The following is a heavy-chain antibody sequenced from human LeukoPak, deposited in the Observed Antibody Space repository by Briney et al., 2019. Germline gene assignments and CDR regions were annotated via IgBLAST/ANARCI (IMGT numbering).Heavy chain of an antibody. CDR3: ARDQSDYYGSGSYSEGSY. J-gene: IGHJ4*02. CDR1: GFTFSTYS. D-gene: IGHD3-10*01. Sequence: GGSLRLSCAASGFTFSTYSMKWVRQAPGKGLEWVSYISSSSGTIYYADSVKGRFTISRDNAKNSLYLQMNGLRDEDTAVYYCARDQSDYYGSGSYSEGSYWGQGTLVTVSS. CDR2: ISSSSGTI. V-gene: IGHV3-48*02.